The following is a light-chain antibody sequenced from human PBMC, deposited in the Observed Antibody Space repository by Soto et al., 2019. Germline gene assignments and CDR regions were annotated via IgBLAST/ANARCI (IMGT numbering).Light chain of an antibody. CDR2: DVS. Sequence: QSALTQPASVSGSPGQSITISCTGTSSDVGGYNYVSWYQQHPGKAPKLMIYDVSNRPSGVSNRFSGSKSGNTASLTISGLQAEDEADYYCCSYTSSSASFGGGTQLTVL. CDR1: SSDVGGYNY. J-gene: IGLJ2*01. CDR3: CSYTSSSAS. V-gene: IGLV2-14*01.